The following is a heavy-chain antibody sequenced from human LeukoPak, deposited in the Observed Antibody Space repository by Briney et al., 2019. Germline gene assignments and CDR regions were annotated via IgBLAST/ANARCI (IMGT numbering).Heavy chain of an antibody. CDR2: IYYSGST. D-gene: IGHD6-19*01. Sequence: PSETLSLTCTVSGGSISTYYGNWIRQAPGKGLEWIGYIYYSGSTNYNPSLKSRVTISVDTSKNQFSLKLSSVTAADTAVYYCAREVVVAGNPYFDYWGQGTLVTVSS. CDR1: GGSISTYY. V-gene: IGHV4-59*01. CDR3: AREVVVAGNPYFDY. J-gene: IGHJ4*02.